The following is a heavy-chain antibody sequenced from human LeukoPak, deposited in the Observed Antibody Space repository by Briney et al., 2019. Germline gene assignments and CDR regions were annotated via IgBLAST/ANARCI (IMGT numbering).Heavy chain of an antibody. J-gene: IGHJ4*02. CDR1: GFTFSSYA. CDR3: ARDPYYYDSSGFDY. Sequence: GRSLRLSCAASGFTFSSYAMHWVRQAPGKGLEWVAVISYDGSNKHYADSVKGRFTISRDNSKNTLYLQMNSLRAEDTAVYYCARDPYYYDSSGFDYWGQGTLVTVSS. D-gene: IGHD3-22*01. V-gene: IGHV3-30-3*01. CDR2: ISYDGSNK.